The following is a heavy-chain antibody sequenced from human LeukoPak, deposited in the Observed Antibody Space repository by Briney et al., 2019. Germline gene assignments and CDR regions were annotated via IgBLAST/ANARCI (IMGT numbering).Heavy chain of an antibody. D-gene: IGHD3-9*01. CDR2: ISGSGGST. J-gene: IGHJ4*02. CDR3: ARDEGYYDILN. Sequence: GGSLRLSCAASGFTFSSYAMSWVRQAPGKGLEWVSAISGSGGSTYYADSVKGRFTISRDNSKNTLYLQMNSLRAEDAAVYYCARDEGYYDILNGGQGTLVTVSS. CDR1: GFTFSSYA. V-gene: IGHV3-23*01.